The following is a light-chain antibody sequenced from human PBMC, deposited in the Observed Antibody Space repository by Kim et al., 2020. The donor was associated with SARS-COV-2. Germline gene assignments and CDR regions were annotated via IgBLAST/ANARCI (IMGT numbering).Light chain of an antibody. Sequence: AIQMTQSPSSLSASVGDRVTITCRASQDIRNDLGWYQHKPGKAPKLLIYYASTLESGVPSRFSGSGSGTDFTLTISSMQPDDFATYYCLQDHLYPWTFGQGTKVDIK. CDR1: QDIRND. J-gene: IGKJ1*01. V-gene: IGKV1-6*01. CDR2: YAS. CDR3: LQDHLYPWT.